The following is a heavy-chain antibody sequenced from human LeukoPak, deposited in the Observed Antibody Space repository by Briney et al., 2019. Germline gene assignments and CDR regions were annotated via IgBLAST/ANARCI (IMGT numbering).Heavy chain of an antibody. CDR2: IYYSGST. CDR3: ARHGGIAVVGRVDY. Sequence: SETLSLTCTVSGGSTSSSSYYWGWIRQPPGKGLEWIGSIYYSGSTYYNPSLKSRVTISVDTSKNQFSLKLSSVTAADTAVYYCARHGGIAVVGRVDYWGQGTLVTVSS. V-gene: IGHV4-39*01. CDR1: GGSTSSSSYY. D-gene: IGHD6-19*01. J-gene: IGHJ4*02.